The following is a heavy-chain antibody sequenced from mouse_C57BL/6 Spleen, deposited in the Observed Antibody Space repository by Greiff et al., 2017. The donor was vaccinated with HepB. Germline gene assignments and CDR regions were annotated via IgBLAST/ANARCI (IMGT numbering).Heavy chain of an antibody. CDR2: IYPGSGST. D-gene: IGHD4-1*01. CDR1: GYTFTSYW. J-gene: IGHJ2*01. CDR3: ARSPTGPYYFDY. V-gene: IGHV1-55*01. Sequence: VQLQQPGAELVKPGASVKMSCKASGYTFTSYWITWVKQRPGQGLEWIGDIYPGSGSTNYNEKFKSKATLTVDTSSSTAYMQLSSLTSEDSAVYYCARSPTGPYYFDYWGQGTTLTVSS.